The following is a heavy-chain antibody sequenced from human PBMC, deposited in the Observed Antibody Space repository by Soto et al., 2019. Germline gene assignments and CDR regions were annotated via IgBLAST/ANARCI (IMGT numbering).Heavy chain of an antibody. CDR3: ARATGYCTYGVCSTIEY. D-gene: IGHD2-8*01. Sequence: SETLSLTCTVSGGSISSGSYYWGWIRQPPGKGLEWIGSIYYSGRTNYNPSLKSRVTISVDTSKNQFSLKLSSVTVADTAVYFCARATGYCTYGVCSTIEYWGQGNLVTVSS. CDR1: GGSISSGSYY. V-gene: IGHV4-39*01. J-gene: IGHJ4*02. CDR2: IYYSGRT.